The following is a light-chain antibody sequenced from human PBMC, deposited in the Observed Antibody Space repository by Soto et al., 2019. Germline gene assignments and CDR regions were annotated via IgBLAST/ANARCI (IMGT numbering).Light chain of an antibody. Sequence: QSVLTQPPSASGTPGQRVTISCSGSGSIIGSNHVYWYQQLPGTAPKLLIYNDYQRPSGVPDRFSGSKSGTSASLAISGLQSEDEADYYCVAWHDSLSVVFGGGTKLTVL. CDR1: GSIIGSNH. CDR2: NDY. V-gene: IGLV1-47*02. CDR3: VAWHDSLSVV. J-gene: IGLJ2*01.